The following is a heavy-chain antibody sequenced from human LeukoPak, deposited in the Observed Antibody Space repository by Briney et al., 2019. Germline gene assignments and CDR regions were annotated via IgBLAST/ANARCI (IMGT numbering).Heavy chain of an antibody. CDR3: AREYYDFWSGYPGRGAFDI. D-gene: IGHD3-3*01. V-gene: IGHV3-7*01. J-gene: IGHJ3*02. CDR2: IKQDGSEK. CDR1: GFTFSSYW. Sequence: GGSLRLSCAASGFTFSSYWMSWVRQAPGKGLEWVANIKQDGSEKYYVDSVKGRFTISRDNAKNSLYLQMNSLRAEDTAVYYCAREYYDFWSGYPGRGAFDIWGQGTMVTVSS.